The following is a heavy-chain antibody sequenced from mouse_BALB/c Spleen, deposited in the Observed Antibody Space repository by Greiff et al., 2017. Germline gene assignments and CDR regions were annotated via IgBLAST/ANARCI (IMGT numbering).Heavy chain of an antibody. Sequence: EVQLQQSGPGLVKPSQSLSLTCSVTGYSITSGYYWNWIRQFPGNKLEWMGYISYDGSNNYNPSLKNRISITRDTSKNQFFLKLNSVTTEDTATYYCARIYYGYYYAMDYGGQGKSVTDSS. J-gene: IGHJ4*01. D-gene: IGHD1-1*01. CDR1: GYSITSGYY. V-gene: IGHV3-6*02. CDR3: ARIYYGYYYAMDY. CDR2: ISYDGSN.